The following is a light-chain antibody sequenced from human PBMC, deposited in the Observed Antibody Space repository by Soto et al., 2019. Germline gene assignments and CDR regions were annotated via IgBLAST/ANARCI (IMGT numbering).Light chain of an antibody. J-gene: IGKJ1*01. CDR1: QSVGSS. CDR3: QQYNSWLWT. CDR2: GAS. Sequence: EIVLTQSPVTLSLSPGERAALSCRASQSVGSSFLAWYQQXPGQAPRXLIYGASTRATGIPARFSGSGSGTEFTLIISSLQSEDSAVYYCQQYNSWLWTFGQGTRWIS. V-gene: IGKV3-15*01.